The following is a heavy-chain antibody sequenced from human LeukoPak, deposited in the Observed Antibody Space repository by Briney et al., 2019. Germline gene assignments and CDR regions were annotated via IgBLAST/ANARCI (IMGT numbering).Heavy chain of an antibody. CDR2: IYYSGST. Sequence: NSSETLSLTCTVSSGSISSSSYFWGWIRQPPGKGLEWIGSIYYSGSTYFNPSLGSRVTISVDTSRNQFSLKLSSVTAAGTAVYYCARLAVAGTVIDYWGQGTLVTVSS. CDR1: SGSISSSSYF. CDR3: ARLAVAGTVIDY. J-gene: IGHJ4*02. D-gene: IGHD6-19*01. V-gene: IGHV4-39*01.